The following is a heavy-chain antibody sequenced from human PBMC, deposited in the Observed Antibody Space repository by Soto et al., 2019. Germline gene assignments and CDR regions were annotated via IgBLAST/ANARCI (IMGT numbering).Heavy chain of an antibody. CDR1: GGSISSYY. V-gene: IGHV4-59*01. Sequence: QVQLQESGPGLVKPSETLSLTCTVSGGSISSYYWSWIRQPPGKGLEWIGYIYYSGSTNYNPSLQTRVTVSVDTSKNHFSRKLSSVTAADTAVYYCARAYISSWYYIDYGGQGTLVTVSS. CDR3: ARAYISSWYYIDY. D-gene: IGHD6-13*01. CDR2: IYYSGST. J-gene: IGHJ4*02.